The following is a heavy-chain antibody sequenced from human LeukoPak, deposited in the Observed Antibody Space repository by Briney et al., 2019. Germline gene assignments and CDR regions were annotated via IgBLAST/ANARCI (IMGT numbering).Heavy chain of an antibody. CDR2: IYYSGST. Sequence: SETLSLACTVSGGSISSYYWSWIRQPPGKGLEWIGYIYYSGSTNYNPSLKSRVTISVDTSKNQFSLKLSSVTAADTAVYYCARIYYYDSSGPFDFWGQGTQVTVSS. D-gene: IGHD3-22*01. CDR1: GGSISSYY. CDR3: ARIYYYDSSGPFDF. V-gene: IGHV4-59*08. J-gene: IGHJ4*02.